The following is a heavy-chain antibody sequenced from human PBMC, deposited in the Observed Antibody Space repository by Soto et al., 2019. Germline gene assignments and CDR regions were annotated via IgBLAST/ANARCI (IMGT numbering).Heavy chain of an antibody. CDR2: IHHSGAT. CDR3: VRNGYYCLDI. V-gene: IGHV4-4*02. CDR1: GDSITNSDW. J-gene: IGHJ6*02. Sequence: QIPLQESGPGLVKSSGTLSLTCTVSGDSITNSDWWSWVRQSPGKGLEWIGEIHHSGATNYNPSLKSRVTRSVDTSTNHLSLKVSSVTAADTAVYYCVRNGYYCLDIWGQGTTVTVSS.